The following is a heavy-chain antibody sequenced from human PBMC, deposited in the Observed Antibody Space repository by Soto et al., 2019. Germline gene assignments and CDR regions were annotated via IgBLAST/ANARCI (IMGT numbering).Heavy chain of an antibody. D-gene: IGHD1-20*01. V-gene: IGHV4-4*07. J-gene: IGHJ6*02. CDR1: GGSISSYY. CDR2: IYTSGST. CDR3: ASLRITGTPKGYGMDV. Sequence: SETLSLTCTFSGGSISSYYCIWIRQPAGKGLEWIGRIYTSGSTNYNPSLKSRVTMSVDTSKNQFSLKLSSVTAADTAVYYCASLRITGTPKGYGMDVWGQGTTVTVSS.